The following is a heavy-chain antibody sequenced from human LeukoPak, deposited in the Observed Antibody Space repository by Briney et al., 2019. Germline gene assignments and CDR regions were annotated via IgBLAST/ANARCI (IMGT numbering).Heavy chain of an antibody. Sequence: GGSLRLSCAASGFTFSSYAMSWVRQAPGKGLEWVSAISGSGGSTYYADSVKGRFTIPRDNSKNTLYLQMNSLRAEDTAVYYCAKDVAVAGTRGLDYWGQGTLVTVSS. CDR2: ISGSGGST. V-gene: IGHV3-23*01. D-gene: IGHD6-19*01. CDR3: AKDVAVAGTRGLDY. J-gene: IGHJ4*02. CDR1: GFTFSSYA.